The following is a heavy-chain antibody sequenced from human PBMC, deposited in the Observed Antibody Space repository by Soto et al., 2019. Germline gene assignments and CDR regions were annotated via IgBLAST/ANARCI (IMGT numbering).Heavy chain of an antibody. CDR1: GFSFTGSA. CDR3: TFLFNYDRGGTREGYFYGVDV. D-gene: IGHD3-22*01. CDR2: IRSKANTYAT. Sequence: PGGSLRLSCAASGFSFTGSASHWVRQASGKGLEWVGRIRSKANTYATAYAASVKGRFTISRDDSKNTAYLQMNSLNTEDTAVYFCTFLFNYDRGGTREGYFYGVDVWGQGTTVTVSS. V-gene: IGHV3-73*01. J-gene: IGHJ6*02.